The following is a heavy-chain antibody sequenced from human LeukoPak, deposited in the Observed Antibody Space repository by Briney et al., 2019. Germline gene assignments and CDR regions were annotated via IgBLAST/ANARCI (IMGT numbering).Heavy chain of an antibody. CDR1: GFTFSSYG. D-gene: IGHD3/OR15-3a*01. CDR3: ARQTGSGLFILP. V-gene: IGHV4-39*01. J-gene: IGHJ4*02. Sequence: GTLRLSCAASGFTFSSYGMSWVRQAPGKWLEWIGSIYYSGNTYYNASLKSQVSISIDTSKNQFSLRLTSVTAADTAVYYCARQTGSGLFILPGGQGTLVTVSS. CDR2: IYYSGNT.